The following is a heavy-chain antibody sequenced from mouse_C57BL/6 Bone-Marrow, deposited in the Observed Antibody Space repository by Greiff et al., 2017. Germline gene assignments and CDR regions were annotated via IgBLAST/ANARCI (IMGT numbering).Heavy chain of an antibody. CDR3: AREGDSSYPAWFAY. CDR1: GYTFTSYW. D-gene: IGHD1-1*01. CDR2: IDPSDSYT. Sequence: QVQLQQPGAELVMPGASVKLSCKASGYTFTSYWMHWVKQRPGQGLEWIGEIDPSDSYTNYNQKFKGKSTLTVDKSSSTAYMQLSSLTSEDSAVYYCAREGDSSYPAWFAYWGQGTLVTVSA. J-gene: IGHJ3*01. V-gene: IGHV1-69*01.